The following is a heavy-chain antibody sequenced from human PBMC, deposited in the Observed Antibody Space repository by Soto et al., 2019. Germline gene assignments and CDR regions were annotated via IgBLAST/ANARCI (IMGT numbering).Heavy chain of an antibody. CDR3: ASPKKAFYTWFDP. Sequence: PSETLSLTCAVYGGSFSGYYWTWIRQPPGTGLEWIGEINHSGSTNYNPSLKSRVTISVDTSKNQFSLKLTSVTAADTAVYYCASPKKAFYTWFDPWGQGTLVTVSS. V-gene: IGHV4-34*01. CDR1: GGSFSGYY. CDR2: INHSGST. J-gene: IGHJ5*02. D-gene: IGHD3-3*02.